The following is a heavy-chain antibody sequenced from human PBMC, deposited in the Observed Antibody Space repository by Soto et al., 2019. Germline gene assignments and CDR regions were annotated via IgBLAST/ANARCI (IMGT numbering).Heavy chain of an antibody. CDR3: ARIFKTMSFYYGMDV. J-gene: IGHJ6*02. V-gene: IGHV4-31*03. CDR1: GGSINSGGYY. Sequence: QVQLQESGPGLVKPSQTLSLICTVSGGSINSGGYYWSWLRHHPGKGLEWIGYIYYTGNTYYNPSLMXRXAXXVDTSGNQFSLKLTSVTAADTAVYFCARIFKTMSFYYGMDVWGLGTTVTVSS. D-gene: IGHD3-9*01. CDR2: IYYTGNT.